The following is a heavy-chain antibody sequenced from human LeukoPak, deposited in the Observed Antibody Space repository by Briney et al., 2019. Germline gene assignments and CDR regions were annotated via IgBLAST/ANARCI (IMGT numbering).Heavy chain of an antibody. D-gene: IGHD3-16*01. Sequence: GGSLRLSCAASGFTFSSYWMHWVRQAPGKGLVWVSRINSDGSSTSYADSVKGRFTISRDNAKNTLYLQMNSLRAEDTAVYYCARARYGPVFDYWGQGTLVTVSS. CDR1: GFTFSSYW. V-gene: IGHV3-74*01. CDR2: INSDGSST. CDR3: ARARYGPVFDY. J-gene: IGHJ4*02.